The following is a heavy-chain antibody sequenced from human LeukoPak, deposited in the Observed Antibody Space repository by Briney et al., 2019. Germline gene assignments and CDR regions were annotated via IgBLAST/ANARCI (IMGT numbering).Heavy chain of an antibody. J-gene: IGHJ2*01. V-gene: IGHV4-4*02. CDR1: GGSISSSNW. CDR2: IYHSGST. Sequence: SGTLSLTCAVSGGSISSSNWWSWVRQPPGKGLEWIGEIYHSGSTNYNPSLKSRVTISVDKSKNQFSLKLSSVTAADTAVYYCARERFLEWSLDWYFDLWGRGTLVTVSS. CDR3: ARERFLEWSLDWYFDL. D-gene: IGHD3-3*01.